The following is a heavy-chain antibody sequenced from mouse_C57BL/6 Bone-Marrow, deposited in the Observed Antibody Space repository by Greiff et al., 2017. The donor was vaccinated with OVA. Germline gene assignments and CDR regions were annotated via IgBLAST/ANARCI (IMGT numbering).Heavy chain of an antibody. J-gene: IGHJ3*01. CDR1: GFNIKNTY. CDR2: IDPANGNT. V-gene: IGHV14-3*01. CDR3: ARTRYSNYDGFAY. Sequence: EVKLMESVAELVRPGASVKLSCTASGFNIKNTYMHWVKQRPEQGLEWIGRIDPANGNTKYAPKFQGKATITADTSSTTAYLQLSSLTSEDTAIDYCARTRYSNYDGFAYWGQGTLVTVSA. D-gene: IGHD2-5*01.